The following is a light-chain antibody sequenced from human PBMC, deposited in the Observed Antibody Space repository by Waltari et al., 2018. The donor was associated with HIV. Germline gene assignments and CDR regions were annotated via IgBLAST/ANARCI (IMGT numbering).Light chain of an antibody. CDR3: QSYDRSLSGYVV. CDR2: GNS. V-gene: IGLV1-40*01. Sequence: QSLLTQPPSVSGAPGQRVTISCTGSSSNIGAGFDVHWYQQLPGTVPKLLIYGNSNRPSGVPHRFSCSNAGTSASLAITGLQAEDEADYYCQSYDRSLSGYVVFGGGTKLTVL. CDR1: SSNIGAGFD. J-gene: IGLJ2*01.